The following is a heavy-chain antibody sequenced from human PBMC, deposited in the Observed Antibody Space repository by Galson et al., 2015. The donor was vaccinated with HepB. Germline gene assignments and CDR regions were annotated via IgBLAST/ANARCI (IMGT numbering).Heavy chain of an antibody. CDR1: GFTFSHSW. CDR3: ARKTYYYASGIYGWFDP. V-gene: IGHV3-7*01. Sequence: SLRLSCAASGFTFSHSWMSWVRQAPGKGLEWVANINQNGSAEYSVDSVKGRFTISRDNAKNSLYLQMNSLRAEDTAVYYCARKTYYYASGIYGWFDPWGQGTLVTVSS. D-gene: IGHD3-10*01. J-gene: IGHJ5*02. CDR2: INQNGSAE.